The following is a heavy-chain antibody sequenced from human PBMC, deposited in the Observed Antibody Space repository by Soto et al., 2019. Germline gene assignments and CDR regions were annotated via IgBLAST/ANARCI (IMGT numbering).Heavy chain of an antibody. CDR3: ARGEGFDP. CDR1: GGSFSGYY. Sequence: SETLSLTCAVYGGSFSGYYWSWIRQPPGKGLEWIGEINHSGSTNYNPSLKSRVTISVDTSKNQFSLKLSSVTAADTAVYYCARGEGFDPWGQGTLVTVSS. CDR2: INHSGST. V-gene: IGHV4-34*01. J-gene: IGHJ5*02.